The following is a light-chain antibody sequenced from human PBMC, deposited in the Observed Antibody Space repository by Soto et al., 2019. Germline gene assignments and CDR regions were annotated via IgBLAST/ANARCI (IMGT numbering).Light chain of an antibody. V-gene: IGLV2-11*01. Sequence: QSALTQPRSVSGSPGQSVAISCTETSSDVGGYNYVSWYQQHPGKAPKLMIYDVSKRPSGVPDRFSGSKSGNTASLTISGLQAEDEADYYCCSYAGGSYVFGTGTKLTVL. CDR1: SSDVGGYNY. CDR2: DVS. J-gene: IGLJ1*01. CDR3: CSYAGGSYV.